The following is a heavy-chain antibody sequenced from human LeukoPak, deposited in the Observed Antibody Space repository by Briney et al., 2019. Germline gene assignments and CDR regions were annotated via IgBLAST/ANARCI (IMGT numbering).Heavy chain of an antibody. CDR1: GAPISSNNW. V-gene: IGHV4-4*02. CDR3: ASAEPRGIIWYPY. D-gene: IGHD6-13*01. CDR2: IYHSGST. Sequence: SETLSLTCAVSGAPISSNNWWWRWVRQPPGKGLEWIGEIYHSGSTNYNPSLKSRVTMSVDKSKNQFSLKLSSVTAADTAVYYCASAEPRGIIWYPYWGQGTLVTVSS. J-gene: IGHJ4*02.